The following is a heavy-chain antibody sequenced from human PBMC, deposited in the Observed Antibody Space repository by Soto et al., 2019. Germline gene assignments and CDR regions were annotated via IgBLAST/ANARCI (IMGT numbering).Heavy chain of an antibody. CDR3: ARERDGMGNGTDV. Sequence: GGSLRLSCAASGFTFSSYAMHWVRQAPGKGLEWVAVISYDGSNKYYADSVKGRFTISRDNSKNTLYLQMNSLRAEDTAVYYCARERDGMGNGTDVWGQGTTVTVSS. J-gene: IGHJ6*02. CDR1: GFTFSSYA. V-gene: IGHV3-30-3*01. CDR2: ISYDGSNK. D-gene: IGHD7-27*01.